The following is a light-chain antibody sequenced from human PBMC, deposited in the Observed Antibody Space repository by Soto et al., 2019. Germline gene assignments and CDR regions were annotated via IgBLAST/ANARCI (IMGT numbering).Light chain of an antibody. Sequence: EIVLTQSPGTLSLSPGERATLSCRASQSVSSSYLAWYQQKPGQAPRLLIYGASSRATGIPDRFSGSGSGTDFTLTISRLEPEDFAVYYYQEYGNSPFTFGPGTKVDIK. J-gene: IGKJ3*01. CDR3: QEYGNSPFT. V-gene: IGKV3-20*01. CDR2: GAS. CDR1: QSVSSSY.